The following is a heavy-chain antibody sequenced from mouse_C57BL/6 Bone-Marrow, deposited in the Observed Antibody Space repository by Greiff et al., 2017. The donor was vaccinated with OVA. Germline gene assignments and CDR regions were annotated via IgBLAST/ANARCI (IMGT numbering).Heavy chain of an antibody. D-gene: IGHD1-1*01. CDR2: INPNIGGT. CDR3: ARRRFITTVVATSYWYFDV. Sequence: EVQLQQSGPELVKPGASVKIPCKASGYTFTDYNMDWVKQSHGKSLEWIGDINPNIGGTIYNQKFKGKATLTVAKSSSTAYMELRSLTSEDTAVYYCARRRFITTVVATSYWYFDVWGTGTTVTVSS. V-gene: IGHV1-18*01. J-gene: IGHJ1*03. CDR1: GYTFTDYN.